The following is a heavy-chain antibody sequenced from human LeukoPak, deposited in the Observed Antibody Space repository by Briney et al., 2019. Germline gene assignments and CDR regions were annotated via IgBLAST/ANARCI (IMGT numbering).Heavy chain of an antibody. CDR1: TFTFSSYW. CDR3: AREQGYYSVPGY. Sequence: GGSLRLSCAASTFTFSSYWMHWVRQAPGKGPVWVARIRSDGSSTDYADSAKGRFTISRDNAKNTLYLQMNSLRAEDTAVYYCAREQGYYSVPGYWGQGTLVTVSS. V-gene: IGHV3-74*01. D-gene: IGHD3-22*01. J-gene: IGHJ4*02. CDR2: IRSDGSST.